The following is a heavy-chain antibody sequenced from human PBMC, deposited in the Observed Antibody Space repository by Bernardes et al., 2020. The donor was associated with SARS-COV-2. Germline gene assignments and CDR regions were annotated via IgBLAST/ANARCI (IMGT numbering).Heavy chain of an antibody. D-gene: IGHD6-19*01. CDR2: IIPIFGTA. Sequence: SVKVSCKASGGTFSSYAISWVRQAPGQGLEWMGGIIPIFGTANYAQKFQGRVTITADESTSTAYMELSSLRSEDTAVYYCARGGWDRGVYSSGWYVINWFDPGGQGTLVTVSS. CDR1: GGTFSSYA. CDR3: ARGGWDRGVYSSGWYVINWFDP. V-gene: IGHV1-69*13. J-gene: IGHJ5*02.